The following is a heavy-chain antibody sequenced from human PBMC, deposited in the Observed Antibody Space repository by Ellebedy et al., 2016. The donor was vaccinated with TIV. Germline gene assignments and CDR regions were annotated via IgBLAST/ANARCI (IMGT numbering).Heavy chain of an antibody. CDR2: IRSKAYGGTT. CDR1: GLTFGDCA. V-gene: IGHV3-49*04. J-gene: IGHJ6*02. CDR3: TRDLTTLAAAGTGIYYYTMDV. D-gene: IGHD6-13*01. Sequence: GGSLRLXXTASGLTFGDCAMSWVRQAPGKGLEWVSFIRSKAYGGTTEYAASVKGRFTISRDDSKSIAYLQMNSLKAEDTAVYYCTRDLTTLAAAGTGIYYYTMDVWGQGTTVTVSS.